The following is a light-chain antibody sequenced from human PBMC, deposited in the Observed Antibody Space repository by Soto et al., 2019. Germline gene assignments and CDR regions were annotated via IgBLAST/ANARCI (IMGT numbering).Light chain of an antibody. V-gene: IGLV2-14*03. Sequence: QSALTQPASVSGSPGQSITFSCTGTSSDIGAYNYVAWYQQHPGKTPKLMIYDVNNRPSGVSSRFSGSQSGNTASLTISGLQAEDEADYYCSSYTTGRTLLSGGGTKLTVL. CDR3: SSYTTGRTLL. CDR1: SSDIGAYNY. J-gene: IGLJ2*01. CDR2: DVN.